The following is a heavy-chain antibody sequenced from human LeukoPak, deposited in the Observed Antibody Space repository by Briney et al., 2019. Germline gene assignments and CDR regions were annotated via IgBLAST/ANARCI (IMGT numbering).Heavy chain of an antibody. CDR2: IYYTGTT. D-gene: IGHD3-22*01. CDR3: ARDYDNSGLRHFDL. Sequence: PSETLSLTCTVSGASISDYYWSWIRQPPGKGLEWIGCIYYTGTTKYNPSLTSRVTISVDTSKSQFSVKLSSVTAADTAVYYCARDYDNSGLRHFDLWGRGTLVTVSS. CDR1: GASISDYY. J-gene: IGHJ2*01. V-gene: IGHV4-59*01.